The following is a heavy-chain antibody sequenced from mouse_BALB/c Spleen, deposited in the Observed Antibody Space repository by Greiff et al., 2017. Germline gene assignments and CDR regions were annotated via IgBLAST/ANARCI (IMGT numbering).Heavy chain of an antibody. CDR3: ARGFYGNYGYFDV. Sequence: QVQLKESGPGLVAPSQSLSITCTVSGFSLTSYGVHWVRQPPGKGLEWLGVIWAGGSTNYNSALMSRLSISKDNSKSQVFLKMNSLQTDDTAMYYCARGFYGNYGYFDVWGAGTTVTVSS. CDR2: IWAGGST. J-gene: IGHJ1*01. CDR1: GFSLTSYG. V-gene: IGHV2-9*02. D-gene: IGHD2-1*01.